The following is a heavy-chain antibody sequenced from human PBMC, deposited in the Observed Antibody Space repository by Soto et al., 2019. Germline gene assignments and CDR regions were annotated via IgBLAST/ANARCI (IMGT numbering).Heavy chain of an antibody. J-gene: IGHJ3*02. CDR1: GFTFDDYA. Sequence: GGSLRLSCAASGFTFDDYAMHWVRQAPGKGLEWVSGISWNSGSIGYADSVKGRFTISRDNAKNSLYLQMNSLRAEDTALYYCAKLGSGNDAFDIWGQGTMVTVSS. CDR2: ISWNSGSI. CDR3: AKLGSGNDAFDI. V-gene: IGHV3-9*01. D-gene: IGHD6-19*01.